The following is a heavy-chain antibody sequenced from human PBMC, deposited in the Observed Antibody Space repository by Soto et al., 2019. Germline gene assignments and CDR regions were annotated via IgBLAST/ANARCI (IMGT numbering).Heavy chain of an antibody. CDR1: GFTFSSYA. CDR3: ARASATVRFAMDV. D-gene: IGHD4-4*01. V-gene: IGHV3-23*01. J-gene: IGHJ6*02. CDR2: ISVKGSST. Sequence: GGSLRLSCAASGFTFSSYAMSWVRQAPGKGLERVSAISVKGSSTYYADSVKGRFTISRDNSRNKVYLQMNSLRAEDIAFYYCARASATVRFAMDVWGQGTTVTVSS.